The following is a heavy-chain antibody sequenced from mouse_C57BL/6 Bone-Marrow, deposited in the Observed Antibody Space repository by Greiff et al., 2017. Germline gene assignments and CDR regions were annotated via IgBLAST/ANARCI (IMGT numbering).Heavy chain of an antibody. V-gene: IGHV7-1*01. CDR3: AREPYYYGSSPYWYFDV. J-gene: IGHJ1*03. Sequence: EVHLVESGGGLVQSGRSLRLSCATSGFTFSDFYMEWVRQAPGKGLEWIAASRNKANDYTTEYSASVKGRFIVSRDTSQSILYLQMNALRAEDTAIYYCAREPYYYGSSPYWYFDVWGTGTTVTVSS. CDR1: GFTFSDFY. CDR2: SRNKANDYTT. D-gene: IGHD1-1*01.